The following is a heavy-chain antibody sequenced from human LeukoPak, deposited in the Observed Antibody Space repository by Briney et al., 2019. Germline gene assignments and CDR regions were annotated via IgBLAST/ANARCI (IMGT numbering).Heavy chain of an antibody. D-gene: IGHD3-22*01. CDR2: IYSGGTI. CDR3: VRAVHHLFYSDSSGYYGDAFDV. CDR1: GFILRTNY. V-gene: IGHV3-53*01. Sequence: GGSLRLSCAASGFILRTNYMSWVREAPGKGLEWVSVIYSGGTIRYPDSVKGRFTISRDNSRDTLHLQMNSLRVDDTAVYYCVRAVHHLFYSDSSGYYGDAFDVWGQGTVVTVSS. J-gene: IGHJ3*01.